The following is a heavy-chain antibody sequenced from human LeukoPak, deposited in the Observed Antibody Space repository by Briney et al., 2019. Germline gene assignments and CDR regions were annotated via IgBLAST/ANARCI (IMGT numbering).Heavy chain of an antibody. Sequence: SETLSLTCTVSGGSISSYYWSWIRQPAGKGLEWIGRIYTSGSTNYNPSLKRRVTMSVDTSKNQFSLKLSSVTATDAAVYYCAREIGGAVAVFYFDYWGQGTLVTVSS. CDR3: AREIGGAVAVFYFDY. V-gene: IGHV4-4*07. J-gene: IGHJ4*02. D-gene: IGHD6-19*01. CDR2: IYTSGST. CDR1: GGSISSYY.